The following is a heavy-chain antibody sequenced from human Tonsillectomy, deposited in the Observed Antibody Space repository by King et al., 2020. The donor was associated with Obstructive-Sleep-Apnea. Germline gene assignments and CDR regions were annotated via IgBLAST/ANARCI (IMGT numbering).Heavy chain of an antibody. J-gene: IGHJ1*01. V-gene: IGHV4-31*03. CDR2: IYHSGST. D-gene: IGHD3-10*01. CDR3: ARGLNYFEAPGRGGIHFQH. CDR1: GASISSGAYY. Sequence: QLQESGPGLVKPSQTLSLTCSVSGASISSGAYYWCWIRQLPGKGLEWIGYIYHSGSTYYNPSLKSRVTMSVDTSKNQFSLNLSSVTAAATAVFYCARGLNYFEAPGRGGIHFQHWGQGALVTVSS.